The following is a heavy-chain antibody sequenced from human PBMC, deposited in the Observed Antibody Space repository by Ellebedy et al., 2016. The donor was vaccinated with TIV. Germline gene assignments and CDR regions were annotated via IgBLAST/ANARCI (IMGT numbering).Heavy chain of an antibody. CDR3: AEGRSGWYYFDY. CDR2: ITQSGRT. V-gene: IGHV4-34*01. J-gene: IGHJ4*02. D-gene: IGHD6-19*01. Sequence: SETLSLTCAVYGGSFSGYYWSWIRQPPGKGLEWIGEITQSGRTNYNPSLKGRVTISVDTSKNQFSLRLSSVTVADTAVYYCAEGRSGWYYFDYWGQGTLVTVSS. CDR1: GGSFSGYY.